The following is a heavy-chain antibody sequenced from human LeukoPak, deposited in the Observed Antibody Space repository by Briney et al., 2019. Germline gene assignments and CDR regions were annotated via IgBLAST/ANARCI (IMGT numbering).Heavy chain of an antibody. D-gene: IGHD2-15*01. CDR2: ITYDGYYK. Sequence: GTSLRLSCAASGFTFTSYGMHWVRQAPGKGLEWVALITYDGYYKYYSDSVKGRFTISSDTSKNTMYLQMNSLRPEDTAVYYCAKGFYSADYYYGMDVWGQGTTVIVSS. J-gene: IGHJ6*02. V-gene: IGHV3-30*18. CDR3: AKGFYSADYYYGMDV. CDR1: GFTFTSYG.